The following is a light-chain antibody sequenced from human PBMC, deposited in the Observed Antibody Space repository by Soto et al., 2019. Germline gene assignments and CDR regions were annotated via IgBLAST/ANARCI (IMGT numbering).Light chain of an antibody. J-gene: IGKJ5*01. Sequence: EIVMTQSPATLSVSPGEGATLACRARQSVSSNLAWYQQKPGQAPRLLIYGASTRATGIPARFSGSGSETEFTLTISSLQSEDFAVYYCQQYNNWPPITFGQGTRLEIK. CDR1: QSVSSN. CDR3: QQYNNWPPIT. CDR2: GAS. V-gene: IGKV3-15*01.